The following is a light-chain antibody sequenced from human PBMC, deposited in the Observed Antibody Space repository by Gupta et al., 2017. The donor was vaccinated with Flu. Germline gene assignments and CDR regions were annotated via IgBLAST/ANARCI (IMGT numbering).Light chain of an antibody. Sequence: QSVVTHPPSVSAAPGQRLTIPCTGRSSNIGAGYGVHWYQQLHGTDPNLLIYFKNNRPSGVPDRFFGSASGTYASPPITGLRAEDDADDYCQSSDTSMSSWVFGGGTKLTVL. CDR1: SSNIGAGYG. V-gene: IGLV1-40*01. J-gene: IGLJ3*02. CDR3: QSSDTSMSSWV. CDR2: FKN.